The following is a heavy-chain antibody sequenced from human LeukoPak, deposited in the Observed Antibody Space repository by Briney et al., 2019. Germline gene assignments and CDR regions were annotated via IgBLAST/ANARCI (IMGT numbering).Heavy chain of an antibody. D-gene: IGHD6-19*01. CDR2: INHSGST. V-gene: IGHV4-34*01. CDR3: ARGRVVAGTFPFDY. CDR1: GGSFSGYY. J-gene: IGHJ4*02. Sequence: SETLSLTCAVYGGSFSGYYWSWIRQPPGKGPEWIGEINHSGSTNYNPSLKSRVTISVDTSKNQFSLKLSSVTAADTAVYYCARGRVVAGTFPFDYWGQGTLVTVSS.